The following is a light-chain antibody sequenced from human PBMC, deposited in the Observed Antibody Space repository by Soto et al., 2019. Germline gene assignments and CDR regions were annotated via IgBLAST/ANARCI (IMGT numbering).Light chain of an antibody. J-gene: IGKJ2*01. V-gene: IGKV3-15*01. CDR2: GAS. CDR1: QSVSSN. CDR3: QQCNDGPQAYT. Sequence: EIVMTQSPATLSVSPGERATLSCRASQSVSSNLAWYQQKPGQAPRLLIYGASTRATGIPARFSRSGSGTEFCLTFSSLHSDDFAFYYCQQCNDGPQAYTFGQGTKLEIQ.